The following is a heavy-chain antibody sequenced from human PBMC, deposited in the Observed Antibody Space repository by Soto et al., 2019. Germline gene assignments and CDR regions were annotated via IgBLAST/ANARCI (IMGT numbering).Heavy chain of an antibody. V-gene: IGHV3-23*01. CDR1: GFTFSSYA. CDR3: ARDHYYDSSGYYPPHFDY. J-gene: IGHJ4*02. Sequence: GGSLRLSCAASGFTFSSYAMSWVRQAPGKGLEWVSAISGSGGSTYYADSVKGRFTISRDNSKNTLYLQMNSLRAEDMAVYYCARDHYYDSSGYYPPHFDYWGQGTLVTVSS. CDR2: ISGSGGST. D-gene: IGHD3-22*01.